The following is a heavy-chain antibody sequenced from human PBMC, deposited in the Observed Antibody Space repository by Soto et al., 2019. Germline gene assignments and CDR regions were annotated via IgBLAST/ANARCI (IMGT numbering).Heavy chain of an antibody. D-gene: IGHD4-17*01. Sequence: QVQLQGSGPGLLKPSETLSLTCTVSGDSISSYYWSWIRQPPGKGLEWIGYIFYSGNTNYNPSLKSRVTISVDTSKNQFSLKLSSVTAADTAVYSCARSNGDYGDYWGQGTLVTVSS. CDR3: ARSNGDYGDY. V-gene: IGHV4-59*01. CDR1: GDSISSYY. J-gene: IGHJ4*02. CDR2: IFYSGNT.